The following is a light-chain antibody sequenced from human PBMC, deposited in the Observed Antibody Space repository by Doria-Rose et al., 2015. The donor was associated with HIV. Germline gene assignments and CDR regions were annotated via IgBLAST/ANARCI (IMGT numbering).Light chain of an antibody. Sequence: IRVTQSPESLGMSLGERATLNCKSNQSLLYTSKNYLAWYQQKPGQPPKLLIYCASTRQSGVPARFSGSGSGTDFTPTISSLEAEDVAVYYCQQYYDTPSFGPGTTVDIK. CDR2: CAS. CDR1: QSLLYTSKNY. V-gene: IGKV4-1*01. CDR3: QQYYDTPS. J-gene: IGKJ3*01.